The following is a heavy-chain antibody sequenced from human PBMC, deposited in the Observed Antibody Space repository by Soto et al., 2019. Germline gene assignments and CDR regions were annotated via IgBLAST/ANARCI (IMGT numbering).Heavy chain of an antibody. Sequence: GASVKVSCKASGYTFTSYGISWVRQAPGQGLEWMGWISAYNGNTNYAQKLQGRVTMTTDTSTSTAYMELRSLRSDDTAVYYCARALHPWGSYRSWYYYYYMDVWGKGTTVTVSS. D-gene: IGHD3-16*02. CDR3: ARALHPWGSYRSWYYYYYMDV. CDR1: GYTFTSYG. J-gene: IGHJ6*03. CDR2: ISAYNGNT. V-gene: IGHV1-18*01.